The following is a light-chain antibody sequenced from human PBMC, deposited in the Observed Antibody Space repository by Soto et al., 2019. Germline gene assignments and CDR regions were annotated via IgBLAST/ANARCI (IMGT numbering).Light chain of an antibody. Sequence: EIVLTQSPGTLSLSPGERATLSCRASQSVSSNYLAWYQRKPGQAPRLLIYGASSRAIDIPNRFSGSGSGTDFTLTITSLEPEDFAVYYCQQYGRSPPTFGQGTKVEI. CDR3: QQYGRSPPT. J-gene: IGKJ1*01. CDR2: GAS. V-gene: IGKV3-20*01. CDR1: QSVSSNY.